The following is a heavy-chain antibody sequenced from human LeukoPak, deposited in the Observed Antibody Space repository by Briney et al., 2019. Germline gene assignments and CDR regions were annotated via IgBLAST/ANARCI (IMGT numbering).Heavy chain of an antibody. CDR2: INHSGST. CDR3: ARGSDFWSGYYLRWTRYYMDV. Sequence: ETLTLTCAVYGGSFSGYYWSWIRQPPGKGLEWIGEINHSGSTNYNPSLKSRVTISVDTSKNQFSLKLSSVTAADTAVYYCARGSDFWSGYYLRWTRYYMDVWGKGTTVTVSS. J-gene: IGHJ6*03. V-gene: IGHV4-34*01. D-gene: IGHD3-3*01. CDR1: GGSFSGYY.